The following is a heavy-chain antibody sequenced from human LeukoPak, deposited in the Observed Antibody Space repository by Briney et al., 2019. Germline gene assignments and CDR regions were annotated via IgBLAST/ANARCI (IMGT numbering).Heavy chain of an antibody. Sequence: GGSLRLSCAASGFTFKNFVMTWVRQAPGQGLDWVSAISGNTGATYYADSVKGRFTISRDNSKNTLYLQMNSLRAEDTAVYYCTRRWWENWFDSWGQGALVTVSS. CDR1: GFTFKNFV. CDR3: TRRWWENWFDS. V-gene: IGHV3-23*01. CDR2: ISGNTGAT. D-gene: IGHD1-26*01. J-gene: IGHJ5*01.